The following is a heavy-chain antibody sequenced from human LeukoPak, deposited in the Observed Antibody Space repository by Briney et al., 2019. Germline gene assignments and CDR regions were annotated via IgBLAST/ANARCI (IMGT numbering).Heavy chain of an antibody. CDR3: AIPACSSTSCPRSNYYYYMDV. V-gene: IGHV4-34*01. CDR2: INHSGST. Sequence: SETLSLTCAVYGGSFSGYYWSWIRQPPGKGLEWIGEINHSGSTNYNPSLKSRVTISVDTSKNQFPLKLSSVTAADTAVYYCAIPACSSTSCPRSNYYYYMDVWGKGTTVTVSS. CDR1: GGSFSGYY. J-gene: IGHJ6*03. D-gene: IGHD2-2*01.